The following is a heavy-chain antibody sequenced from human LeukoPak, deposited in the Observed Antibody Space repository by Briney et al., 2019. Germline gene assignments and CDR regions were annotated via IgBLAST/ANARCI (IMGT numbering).Heavy chain of an antibody. CDR3: AREGGGIAAGVYYFDY. CDR1: GFTFSSYS. D-gene: IGHD6-13*01. V-gene: IGHV3-21*01. CDR2: ICSRSSYI. Sequence: GGSLRLSCAASGFTFSSYSVNWGRQAPGKGLEWVSSICSRSSYIYYADSVKGRFTISRDNAKNSLYLQMNSLRAEDTAVYYCAREGGGIAAGVYYFDYWGQGTLVTVSS. J-gene: IGHJ4*02.